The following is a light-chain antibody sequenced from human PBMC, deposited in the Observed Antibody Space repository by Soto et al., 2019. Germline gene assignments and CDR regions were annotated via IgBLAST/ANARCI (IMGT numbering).Light chain of an antibody. J-gene: IGKJ1*01. CDR2: KAS. CDR1: QSISTW. Sequence: DIQITQSPSTLSASVGDRVTITCRANQSISTWLAWYQQKPGKAPKLLIYKASSLESGVPSRFSGSGSGTEFTLTISSLQPDDFATYYCQQYNSYSWTFGQGTKVDIK. CDR3: QQYNSYSWT. V-gene: IGKV1-5*03.